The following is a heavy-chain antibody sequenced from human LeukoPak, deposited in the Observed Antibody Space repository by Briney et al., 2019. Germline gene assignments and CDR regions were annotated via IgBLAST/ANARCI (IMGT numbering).Heavy chain of an antibody. D-gene: IGHD3-10*01. CDR3: ARDELGYYGSGT. V-gene: IGHV4-61*02. CDR2: IYTSGST. Sequence: SETLSLTCTVSGGSISSGSYYWSWIRQPAGKGLEWIGRIYTSGSTNYNPSLKSRVTISVDTSKNQFSLKLSSVTAADTAVYYCARDELGYYGSGTWGQGTLVTVSS. CDR1: GGSISSGSYY. J-gene: IGHJ5*02.